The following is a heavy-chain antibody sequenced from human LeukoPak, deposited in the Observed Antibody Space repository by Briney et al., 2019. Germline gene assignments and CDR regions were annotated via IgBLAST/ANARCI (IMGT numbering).Heavy chain of an antibody. J-gene: IGHJ6*03. Sequence: ASVKVSCKASGYTFNHYEINWVRQATEQGLEWMGWMNPDSGNTGYAQKFQGRVTMTRNTSISTAYMELSSLRSEDTAVYDCARDAHGSGSPDDDYYYYYMDVWGKGTTVTISS. D-gene: IGHD3-10*01. V-gene: IGHV1-8*01. CDR2: MNPDSGNT. CDR3: ARDAHGSGSPDDDYYYYYMDV. CDR1: GYTFNHYE.